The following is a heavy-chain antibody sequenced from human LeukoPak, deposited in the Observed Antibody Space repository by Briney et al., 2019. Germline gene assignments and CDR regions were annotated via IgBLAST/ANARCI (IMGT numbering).Heavy chain of an antibody. J-gene: IGHJ4*02. CDR2: IRYDGSDR. V-gene: IGHV3-30*02. Sequence: GGSLRLSCVASEFTFSSYGVHWVRQAPGKGLEWVAYIRYDGSDRYYADSVKGRFTISRDNSKNTLYLQMNSLRVEDTAVYYCAKERYSSSSLFAVTPFDYWGQGTRITVSS. D-gene: IGHD6-13*01. CDR3: AKERYSSSSLFAVTPFDY. CDR1: EFTFSSYG.